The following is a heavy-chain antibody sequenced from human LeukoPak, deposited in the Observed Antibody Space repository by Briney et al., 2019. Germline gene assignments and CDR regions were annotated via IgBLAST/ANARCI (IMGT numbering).Heavy chain of an antibody. J-gene: IGHJ4*02. D-gene: IGHD3-10*01. CDR2: FDPEDGET. CDR1: GYTLTELS. CDR3: ARDPSGSVSNRVLAY. V-gene: IGHV1-24*01. Sequence: GASVKVSCKVSGYTLTELSMHWVRQAPGKGLEWMGGFDPEDGETIYAQKFQGRVTMTEDTSTDTAYMELSSLRSEDTAVYYCARDPSGSVSNRVLAYWGQGTLVTVSS.